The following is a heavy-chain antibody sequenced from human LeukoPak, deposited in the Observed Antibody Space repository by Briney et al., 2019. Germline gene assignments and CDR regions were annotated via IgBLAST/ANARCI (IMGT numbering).Heavy chain of an antibody. D-gene: IGHD3-10*01. CDR3: ARVQGLGVPWSYYMDV. Sequence: GGSLRLSCAASGFTFSSYSMNWVRQAPGKGLEWVSSISSSSSYIYYADSVKGRFTISRDNAKNSLYLQMNSLRAEDTAVYYCARVQGLGVPWSYYMDVWGKGTTVTVSS. J-gene: IGHJ6*03. CDR2: ISSSSSYI. V-gene: IGHV3-21*01. CDR1: GFTFSSYS.